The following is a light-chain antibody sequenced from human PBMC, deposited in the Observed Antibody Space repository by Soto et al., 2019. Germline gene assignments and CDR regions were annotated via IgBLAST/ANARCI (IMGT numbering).Light chain of an antibody. CDR1: QSVSSSY. CDR3: QQYGTSPALT. Sequence: GTLSWSPGERATLTCRASQSVSSSYLAWYQQKPGQAPRLLIYGASSRATGIPDRFSGSGSGTDFTLTISRLEPEDFAVYYCQQYGTSPALTFGGGTKVDIK. CDR2: GAS. V-gene: IGKV3-20*01. J-gene: IGKJ4*01.